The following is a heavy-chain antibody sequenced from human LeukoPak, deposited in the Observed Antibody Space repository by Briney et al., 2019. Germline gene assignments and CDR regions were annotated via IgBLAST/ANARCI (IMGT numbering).Heavy chain of an antibody. CDR1: GYTFTSYG. V-gene: IGHV1-18*01. J-gene: IGHJ3*02. D-gene: IGHD3-3*01. CDR2: ISAYNGNT. Sequence: ASVKVSCKASGYTFTSYGISWVRQAPGQGLEWMGWISAYNGNTNYAQKLQGRVTMTTDTSTSTAYMELRSLRSDDTAVYYCAREGNFVLRFLEWLLPAFDIWGQGTMVTVSS. CDR3: AREGNFVLRFLEWLLPAFDI.